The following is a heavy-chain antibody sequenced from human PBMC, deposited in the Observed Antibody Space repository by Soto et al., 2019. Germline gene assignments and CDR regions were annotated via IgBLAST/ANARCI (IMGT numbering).Heavy chain of an antibody. V-gene: IGHV1-46*03. J-gene: IGHJ4*02. CDR2: INANSGTT. Sequence: QVQLVQSGAEVKKPGAAVEVSCKASGYTFTSHYVHWVRQAPGQGLEWMGLINANSGTTSYAQKFHGRVTMTRDTSTSTVYMELSSLRFEDTAVYYCARDRNLETSAWARDYWGQGTLVTVSS. D-gene: IGHD6-19*01. CDR3: ARDRNLETSAWARDY. CDR1: GYTFTSHY.